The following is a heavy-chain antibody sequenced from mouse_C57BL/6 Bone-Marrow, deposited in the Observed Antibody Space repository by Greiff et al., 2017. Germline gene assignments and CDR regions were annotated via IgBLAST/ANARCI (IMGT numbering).Heavy chain of an antibody. J-gene: IGHJ2*01. CDR3: ARTVTTVVATDY. D-gene: IGHD1-1*01. CDR2: INPSSGYT. Sequence: QVQLQQSGAELARPGASVKMSCKASGYTFTSYTMHWVKQRPGQGLEWIGYINPSSGYTKYNQKFQDKATLTADKSSSTDYMQLSSLTSEDSAVYYCARTVTTVVATDYWGQGTTLTVSS. V-gene: IGHV1-4*01. CDR1: GYTFTSYT.